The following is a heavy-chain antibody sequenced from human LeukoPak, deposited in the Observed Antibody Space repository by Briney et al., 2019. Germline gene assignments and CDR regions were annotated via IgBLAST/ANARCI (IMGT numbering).Heavy chain of an antibody. CDR1: GGSISSSSYY. V-gene: IGHV4-39*01. Sequence: SETLSLTCTVSGGSISSSSYYWGWIRQPPGKGLEWIGSIYYSGSTYYNPSLKSRVTISVDTSKNQFSLKLSSVTAADTAVYYCASRGRDGYNDYYYYYMDVWGKGTTVTVS. J-gene: IGHJ6*03. D-gene: IGHD5-24*01. CDR3: ASRGRDGYNDYYYYYMDV. CDR2: IYYSGST.